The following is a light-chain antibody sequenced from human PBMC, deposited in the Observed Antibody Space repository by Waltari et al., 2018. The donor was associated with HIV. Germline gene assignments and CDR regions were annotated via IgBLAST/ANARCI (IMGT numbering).Light chain of an antibody. CDR1: QLGDKY. Sequence: SYELTQPPSVSVSPGQTASIACSGDQLGDKYACWYQQRPGQSPVLVIYQDNKRPSGIPERISGSNSGNTATLTISGTQAMDEADYYCQAWDSSTVVFGGGTKLTVL. V-gene: IGLV3-1*01. CDR2: QDN. J-gene: IGLJ3*02. CDR3: QAWDSSTVV.